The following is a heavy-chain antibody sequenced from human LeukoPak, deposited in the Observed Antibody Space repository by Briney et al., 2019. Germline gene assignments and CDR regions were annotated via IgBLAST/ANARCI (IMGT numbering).Heavy chain of an antibody. Sequence: GASVKVPCKASGYTFTSYGISWVRQAPGQGLEWMGWISAYNGNTNYAQKLQGRVTMTTDTSTSTAYMELRSLRSDDTAVYYCARAPVTMVRGVVVYYYYGMDVWGQGTTVTVSS. CDR2: ISAYNGNT. CDR3: ARAPVTMVRGVVVYYYYGMDV. CDR1: GYTFTSYG. D-gene: IGHD3-10*01. V-gene: IGHV1-18*01. J-gene: IGHJ6*02.